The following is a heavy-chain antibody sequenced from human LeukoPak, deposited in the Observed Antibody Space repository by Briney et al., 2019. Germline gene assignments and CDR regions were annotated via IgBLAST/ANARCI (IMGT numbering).Heavy chain of an antibody. J-gene: IGHJ4*02. CDR2: ISSSGST. CDR1: GFTFNSYS. V-gene: IGHV3-48*01. CDR3: AKEARGVIDY. Sequence: GGSLRLSCAASGFTFNSYSMNWVRQAPGKGLEWISYISSSGSTMYADSVKGRFTISRDNSKNTLYLQMNSLRAEDTAVYYCAKEARGVIDYWGQGTLVTVSS. D-gene: IGHD3-10*01.